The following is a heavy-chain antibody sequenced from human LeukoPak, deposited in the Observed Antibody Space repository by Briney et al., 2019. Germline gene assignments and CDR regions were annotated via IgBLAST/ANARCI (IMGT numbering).Heavy chain of an antibody. D-gene: IGHD4-23*01. CDR1: GGSISSYY. CDR3: ARESPPGGGKEPAFDY. V-gene: IGHV4-59*01. Sequence: PSETLSLTCTVSGGSISSYYWSWIRQPPGKGLEWIGYIYYSGSTNYNPSLKSRVTISVDTSKNQFSLKLSSVTAADTAVYYCARESPPGGGKEPAFDYWGQGTLVTVSS. CDR2: IYYSGST. J-gene: IGHJ4*02.